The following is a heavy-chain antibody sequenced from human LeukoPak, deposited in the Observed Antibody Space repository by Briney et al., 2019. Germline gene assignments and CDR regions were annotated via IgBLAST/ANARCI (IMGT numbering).Heavy chain of an antibody. D-gene: IGHD6-13*01. V-gene: IGHV3-7*03. CDR2: IKQDGSEK. CDR3: ATDVIAAAGTADF. J-gene: IGHJ4*02. Sequence: GGSLRLSCAASGFTFSSYWMTWVRQAPGKGLEWVANIKQDGSEKYYVGSVKGRFTISRDNAKNSLYLQMNSLRAEDTVVYYCATDVIAAAGTADFWGQGTLVTVSS. CDR1: GFTFSSYW.